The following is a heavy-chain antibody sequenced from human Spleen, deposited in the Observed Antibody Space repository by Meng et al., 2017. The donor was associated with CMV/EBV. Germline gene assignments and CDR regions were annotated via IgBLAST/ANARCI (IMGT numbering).Heavy chain of an antibody. V-gene: IGHV1-3*04. CDR3: ARGSPPDGGEFPTRGFDS. CDR2: NYTVNDNT. D-gene: IGHD3-10*01. CDR1: TFTNYT. J-gene: IGHJ4*02. Sequence: TFTNYTVHWVRQAPGQRLEWMGWNYTVNDNTKCSQEFQGGVTLTRDTSASTAYMELSSLRSDDTAIYFCARGSPPDGGEFPTRGFDSWGQGTLVTVSS.